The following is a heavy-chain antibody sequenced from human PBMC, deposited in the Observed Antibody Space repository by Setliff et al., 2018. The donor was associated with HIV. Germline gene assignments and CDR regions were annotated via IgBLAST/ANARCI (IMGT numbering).Heavy chain of an antibody. J-gene: IGHJ6*02. CDR1: GEPFSNYY. CDR2: IDHGGST. Sequence: TLSLTCTVYGEPFSNYYWSWIRQPPGKGLEWIGEIDHGGSTRYNPSLKSRITMSVDTSKNQFSPRLSSVTAADTAVCYCARKQQVRWAWMPSHYNYGLDVWGPGTTVTVSS. V-gene: IGHV4-34*01. D-gene: IGHD1-1*01. CDR3: ARKQQVRWAWMPSHYNYGLDV.